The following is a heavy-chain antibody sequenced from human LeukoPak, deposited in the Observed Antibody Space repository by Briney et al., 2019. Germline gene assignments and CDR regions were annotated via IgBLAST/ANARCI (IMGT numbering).Heavy chain of an antibody. CDR2: ISAYNGNT. CDR3: ARDTMVRGVMYY. Sequence: ASVKVSCKASGYTFTGYGISWVRQAPGQGLEWMGWISAYNGNTNYAQKLQGRVTMTTDTSTSTAYMELRSLRSDDTAVYYCARDTMVRGVMYYWGQGTLVTVSS. J-gene: IGHJ4*02. V-gene: IGHV1-18*01. D-gene: IGHD3-10*01. CDR1: GYTFTGYG.